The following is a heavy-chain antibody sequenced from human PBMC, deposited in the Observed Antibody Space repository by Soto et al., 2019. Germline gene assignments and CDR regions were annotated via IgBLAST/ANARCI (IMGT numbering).Heavy chain of an antibody. V-gene: IGHV1-69*13. CDR2: IIPIFGTA. CDR3: ARFWDIVVVPAADYYYYGMDV. J-gene: IGHJ6*02. D-gene: IGHD2-2*01. Sequence: SVKVSCKASGGTFSSYAISWVRQAPGQGIEWMGGIIPIFGTANYAQKFQGRVTITADESTSTAYMELSSVTAADTAVYYCARFWDIVVVPAADYYYYGMDVWGQGTTVTVSS. CDR1: GGTFSSYA.